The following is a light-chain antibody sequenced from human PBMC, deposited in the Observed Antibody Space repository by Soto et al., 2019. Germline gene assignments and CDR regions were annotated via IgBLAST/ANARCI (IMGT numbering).Light chain of an antibody. J-gene: IGKJ1*01. CDR3: QQYGRSPPWT. Sequence: EMMLTQSPGTLSLYPGEGATLSCRASQSVRDNYLAWYQHKPGQAPRLVIYGASRRATGIPDRFSGSGSGTDFSLAISRLEPDDFAVYYCQQYGRSPPWTFGQGTKVEIK. CDR1: QSVRDNY. CDR2: GAS. V-gene: IGKV3-20*01.